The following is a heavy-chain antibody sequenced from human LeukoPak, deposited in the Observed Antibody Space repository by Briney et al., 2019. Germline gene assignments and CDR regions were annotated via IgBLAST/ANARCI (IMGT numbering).Heavy chain of an antibody. V-gene: IGHV3-21*01. CDR2: ISSSSSYI. D-gene: IGHD2-21*02. J-gene: IGHJ3*02. CDR3: ARGWVTPNHDAFDI. Sequence: GGSLRLSCAASGFTFSSYSMNWVRQAPGKGLEWVSSISSSSSYIYYADSVKGRFTISRDNAKNSLYLQMNSLRAEDTAVYYCARGWVTPNHDAFDIWGQGTMVTVSS. CDR1: GFTFSSYS.